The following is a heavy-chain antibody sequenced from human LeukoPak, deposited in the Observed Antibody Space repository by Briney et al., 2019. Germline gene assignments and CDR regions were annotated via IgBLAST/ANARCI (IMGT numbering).Heavy chain of an antibody. V-gene: IGHV1-18*01. Sequence: ASVKVSCKASGYTFTSYGISWVRQAPGQGLEWMGWISAYNGNTNYAQKLQGRVTMTTDTSTSTAYMELRSLRSDDTAVYYCARDLLYDYVWGSYRPFFDYWGQGTLVTVSS. CDR1: GYTFTSYG. J-gene: IGHJ4*02. D-gene: IGHD3-16*02. CDR2: ISAYNGNT. CDR3: ARDLLYDYVWGSYRPFFDY.